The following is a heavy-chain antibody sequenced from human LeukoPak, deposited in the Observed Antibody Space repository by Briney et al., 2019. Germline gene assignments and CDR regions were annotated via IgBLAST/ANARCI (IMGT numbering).Heavy chain of an antibody. Sequence: SETLSLTCTVSGGSISSYYWSWIRHPPGKGLEWIGYFYYSGSTDYNPSLKSRVTISVDTSKNQFSLRLSSVTAADTAVYYCARGRAAAGSPFDYWGQGTLVTASS. CDR3: ARGRAAAGSPFDY. V-gene: IGHV4-59*01. CDR2: FYYSGST. CDR1: GGSISSYY. J-gene: IGHJ4*02. D-gene: IGHD6-13*01.